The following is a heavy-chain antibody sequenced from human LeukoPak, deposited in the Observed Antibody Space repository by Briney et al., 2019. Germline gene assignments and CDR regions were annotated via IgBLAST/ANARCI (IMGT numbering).Heavy chain of an antibody. D-gene: IGHD3-3*01. CDR3: ANGGITIFGVVTYPND. CDR1: GYTFTNCE. V-gene: IGHV3-48*03. Sequence: QPGGSLRLSCAASGYTFTNCEITGVRHSPGKRGEGVSYIISSCTTIYYAHSVKGRFTISRDNAKNSLYLQMNSLRAEDTALYYCANGGITIFGVVTYPNDWGQGTLVTVSS. CDR2: IISSCTTI. J-gene: IGHJ4*02.